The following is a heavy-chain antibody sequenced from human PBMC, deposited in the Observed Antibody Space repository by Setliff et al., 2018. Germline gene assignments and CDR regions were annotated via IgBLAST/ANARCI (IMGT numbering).Heavy chain of an antibody. J-gene: IGHJ6*03. CDR1: GGSISSGNYY. D-gene: IGHD3-10*02. CDR2: IYYSGST. V-gene: IGHV4-39*01. Sequence: SETLSLTCRVSGGSISSGNYYWGLIRQPPGKGLEWVATIYYSGSTYSNPSLKSRLIISVDAPDNQFSVKLSSVTAADTAVYYCARHKSNCSGSNPSLYMDVWGKGIMVTVSS. CDR3: ARHKSNCSGSNPSLYMDV.